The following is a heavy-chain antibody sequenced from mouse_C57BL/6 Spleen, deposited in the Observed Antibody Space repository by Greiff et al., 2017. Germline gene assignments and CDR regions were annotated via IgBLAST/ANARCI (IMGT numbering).Heavy chain of an antibody. CDR2: IHPNSGST. V-gene: IGHV1-64*01. CDR1: GYTFTSYW. D-gene: IGHD1-1*02. Sequence: QVQLQQPGAELVKPGASVKLSCKASGYTFTSYWMHWVKQRPGQGLEWIGMIHPNSGSTNYNEKFKNKATLTVDKSSSTAYMQLSSLTSEDSAVYYCARGGGSGFAYWGQGTLVTVSA. J-gene: IGHJ3*01. CDR3: ARGGGSGFAY.